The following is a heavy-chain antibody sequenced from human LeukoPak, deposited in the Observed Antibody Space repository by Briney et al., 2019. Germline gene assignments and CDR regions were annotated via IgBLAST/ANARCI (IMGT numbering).Heavy chain of an antibody. CDR3: AKDALVVVTNIYFDY. CDR2: ISSSGSTI. Sequence: GGSLRLSCAASGFTFSSYEMNWVRQAPGKGLEWVSYISSSGSTIYYADSVKGRFTISRDNSKNTLYLQMNSLRAEDTAVYYCAKDALVVVTNIYFDYWGQGTLVTVSS. J-gene: IGHJ4*02. V-gene: IGHV3-48*03. CDR1: GFTFSSYE. D-gene: IGHD3-22*01.